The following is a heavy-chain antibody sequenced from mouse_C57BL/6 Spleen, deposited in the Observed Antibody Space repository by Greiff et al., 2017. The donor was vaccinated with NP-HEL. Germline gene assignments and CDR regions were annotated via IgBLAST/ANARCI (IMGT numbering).Heavy chain of an antibody. D-gene: IGHD2-4*01. CDR1: GFTFSDAW. CDR2: IRNKANNHAT. Sequence: EVKLMESGGGLVQPGGSMKLSCAASGFTFSDAWMDWVRQSPEKGLEWVAEIRNKANNHATYYAESVKGRFTISRDDSKSSVYLQMNSLRAEDTGIYYCTRLDDYGYYAMDYWGQGTSVTVSS. J-gene: IGHJ4*01. V-gene: IGHV6-6*01. CDR3: TRLDDYGYYAMDY.